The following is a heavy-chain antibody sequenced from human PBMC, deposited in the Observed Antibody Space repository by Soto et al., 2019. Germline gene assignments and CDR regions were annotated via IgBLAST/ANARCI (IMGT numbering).Heavy chain of an antibody. CDR1: GGSISSSSYY. CDR2: IYYSGST. D-gene: IGHD1-20*01. Sequence: PSETLSLTCTVSGGSISSSSYYWGWIRQPPGKGLEWIGSIYYSGSTYYNPSLKSRVTISVDTSKNQFSLKLSSVTAADTAVYYCAVGTISATAFDYWGQGTLVTVSS. J-gene: IGHJ4*02. V-gene: IGHV4-39*01. CDR3: AVGTISATAFDY.